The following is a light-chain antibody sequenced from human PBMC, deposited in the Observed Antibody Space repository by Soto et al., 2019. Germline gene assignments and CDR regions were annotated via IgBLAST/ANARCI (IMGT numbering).Light chain of an antibody. CDR1: QSVLYSSNNKNF. CDR3: QXYYSAPWT. CDR2: WAS. J-gene: IGKJ1*01. Sequence: DIVMTQSPDSLAVSLGERATINCKSSQSVLYSSNNKNFLTWYQQKPGQPPKLLFYWASTRESGVPDRFSGSGSGTDFTLTIXXLXAEDXAVXXXQXYYSAPWTFGQGTKVEIK. V-gene: IGKV4-1*01.